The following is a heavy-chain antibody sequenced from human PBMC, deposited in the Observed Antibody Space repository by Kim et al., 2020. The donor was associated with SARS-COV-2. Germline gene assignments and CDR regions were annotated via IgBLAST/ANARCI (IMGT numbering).Heavy chain of an antibody. J-gene: IGHJ6*02. CDR3: ARSQVGEYAMDG. CDR2: IRSSSTFI. D-gene: IGHD3-3*01. Sequence: GGSLRLSCAASGFTFSTYSMNWVRQAPGKGLEWISYIRSSSTFIFYADSVQGRFTISRDDANNPVYLQMNSLRDEDTAVYYCARSQVGEYAMDGWGQGT. CDR1: GFTFSTYS. V-gene: IGHV3-48*02.